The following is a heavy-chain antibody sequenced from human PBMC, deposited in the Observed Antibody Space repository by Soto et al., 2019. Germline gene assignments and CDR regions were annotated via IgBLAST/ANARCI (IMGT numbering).Heavy chain of an antibody. CDR3: AKDFIAAAGTFFVYYYYGMDV. V-gene: IGHV3-30*18. CDR1: GFTFSSYG. D-gene: IGHD6-13*01. CDR2: ISYDGSNK. Sequence: GGSLRLSCAASGFTFSSYGMHWVRQAPGKGLEWVAVISYDGSNKYYADSVKGRFTISRDNSKNTLYLQMNSLRAEDTAVYYCAKDFIAAAGTFFVYYYYGMDVWGQGTTVTVSS. J-gene: IGHJ6*02.